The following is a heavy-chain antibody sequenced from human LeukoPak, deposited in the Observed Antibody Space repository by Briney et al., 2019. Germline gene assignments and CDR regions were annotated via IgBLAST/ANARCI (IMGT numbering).Heavy chain of an antibody. Sequence: GGSLRLSCAASGFTFSSYWMRWVRQAPGKGLEVVANIKQDGSEKYYVDSVQGRFTISRDNAKNSLHLQMNSLRVEDTAVYYCARRIVGPTSGGDYWGQGTLVTVSS. CDR1: GFTFSSYW. V-gene: IGHV3-7*01. CDR3: ARRIVGPTSGGDY. D-gene: IGHD1-26*01. J-gene: IGHJ4*02. CDR2: IKQDGSEK.